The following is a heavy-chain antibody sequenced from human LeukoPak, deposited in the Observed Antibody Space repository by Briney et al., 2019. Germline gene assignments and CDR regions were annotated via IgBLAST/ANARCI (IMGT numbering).Heavy chain of an antibody. Sequence: PSETLSLTCTLSGGSISSGDYYWSWLRQPPGRGLEWIGYIYYSGSTYYNPSLKSRVTISVDTSKNQFSLKLSSVTAADTAVYYCASQYYYDSRGYPNWGQGTLVTVSS. V-gene: IGHV4-30-4*08. CDR2: IYYSGST. J-gene: IGHJ4*02. D-gene: IGHD3-22*01. CDR1: GGSISSGDYY. CDR3: ASQYYYDSRGYPN.